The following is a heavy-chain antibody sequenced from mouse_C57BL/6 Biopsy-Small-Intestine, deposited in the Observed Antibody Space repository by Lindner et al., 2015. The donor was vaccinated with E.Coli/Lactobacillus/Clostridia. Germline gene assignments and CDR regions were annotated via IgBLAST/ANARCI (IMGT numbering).Heavy chain of an antibody. J-gene: IGHJ1*03. V-gene: IGHV1-81*01. CDR2: IYPRSGNT. Sequence: QLQESGAELARPGASVKLSCKASGYTFTSYGISWVKQRTGQGLEWIGEIYPRSGNTYYNEKFKGKATLTADKSSSTAYMELRSLTSEDSAVYFCAREVDYYGSSGYFGCLGHRDHGHRLL. CDR3: AREVDYYGSSGYFGC. D-gene: IGHD1-1*01. CDR1: GYTFTSYG.